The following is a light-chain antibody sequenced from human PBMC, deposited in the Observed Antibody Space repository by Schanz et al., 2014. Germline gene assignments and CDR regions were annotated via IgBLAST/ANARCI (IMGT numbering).Light chain of an antibody. J-gene: IGKJ2*01. CDR3: QQYNNWPYT. V-gene: IGKV3D-15*01. CDR2: DSS. CDR1: QSVSSN. Sequence: EIVMTQSPATLSVSPGERATLSCRASQSVSSNLAWYQQKPGQAPRLLIYDSSNRATGIPARFSGSGSGTDFTLTISSLEPEDFAVYYCQQYNNWPYTFGQGTKLEIK.